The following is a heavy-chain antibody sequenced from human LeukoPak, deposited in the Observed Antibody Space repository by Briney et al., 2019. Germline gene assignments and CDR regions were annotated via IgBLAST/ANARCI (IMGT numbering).Heavy chain of an antibody. CDR2: ISSGGTYT. D-gene: IGHD2-2*01. Sequence: MPGGSLRLSCAASGFTFSSYGMKWVRQAPGKGLEWVSSISSGGTYTYYADSVKGRFTISRDNAKNSLYLQMNSLRVEDTAVYYCAKSPSHCSGTSCYLDYWGQGVLVTVSS. CDR3: AKSPSHCSGTSCYLDY. V-gene: IGHV3-21*01. J-gene: IGHJ4*02. CDR1: GFTFSSYG.